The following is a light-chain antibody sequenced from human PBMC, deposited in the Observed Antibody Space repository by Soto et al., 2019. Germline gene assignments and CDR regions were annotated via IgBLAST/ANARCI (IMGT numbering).Light chain of an antibody. CDR2: DVS. J-gene: IGLJ1*01. CDR3: SSYTSSSTGV. V-gene: IGLV2-14*01. Sequence: QSVLTQPASVPGSPGQSITISCTGTSSGVGGYNYVSWYQQHPGKAPKLMIYDVSNRPSGVSNRFSGSKSGNTASLTISGLQAEDEADYYCSSYTSSSTGVFGTGTKVTVL. CDR1: SSGVGGYNY.